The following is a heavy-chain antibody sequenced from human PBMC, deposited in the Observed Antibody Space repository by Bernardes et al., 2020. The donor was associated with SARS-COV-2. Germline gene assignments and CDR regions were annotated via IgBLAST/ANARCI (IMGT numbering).Heavy chain of an antibody. CDR2: ISSRSSTI. CDR1: GFTFSSYS. J-gene: IGHJ3*02. V-gene: IGHV3-48*01. Sequence: GGSLRLSCAASGFTFSSYSMDWVRRAPGKGLEWVSYISSRSSTIYYADSVKGRFTISRDNAKNSLYLQMNSLRVEDTAVYYCARDNGVVLPAAIVWMGGAFDIWGQGTMVTVSS. CDR3: ARDNGVVLPAAIVWMGGAFDI. D-gene: IGHD2-2*01.